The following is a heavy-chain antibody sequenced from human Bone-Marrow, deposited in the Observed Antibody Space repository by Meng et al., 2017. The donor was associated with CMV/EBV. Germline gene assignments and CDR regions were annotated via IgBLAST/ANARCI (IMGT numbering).Heavy chain of an antibody. Sequence: CKVSGYTFTSYDISWVRQAPGQGLEWMGWISAYNGNTNYAQTLQGRVTMTTDTSTSTAYMELRSLRSDDTAVYYCARPADSSGSMEFDPWGQGTLVTVSS. V-gene: IGHV1-18*01. CDR1: GYTFTSYD. J-gene: IGHJ5*02. D-gene: IGHD3-22*01. CDR3: ARPADSSGSMEFDP. CDR2: ISAYNGNT.